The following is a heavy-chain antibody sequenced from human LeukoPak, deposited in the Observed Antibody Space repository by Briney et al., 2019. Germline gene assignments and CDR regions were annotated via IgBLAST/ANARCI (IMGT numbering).Heavy chain of an antibody. CDR2: ISWNSGSI. D-gene: IGHD6-19*01. CDR3: AKGTVAGPYYFDY. V-gene: IGHV3-9*01. Sequence: GGSLRLSCAASGFTFDDYAMHWVRQAPGKGLEWVSGISWNSGSIGYADSVKGRFTISRDNAKNSLYLQMNSLRAEDTALYYCAKGTVAGPYYFDYWGQGTLVTVSS. CDR1: GFTFDDYA. J-gene: IGHJ4*02.